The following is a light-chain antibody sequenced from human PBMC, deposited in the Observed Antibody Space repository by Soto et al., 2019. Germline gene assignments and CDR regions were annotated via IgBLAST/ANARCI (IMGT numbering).Light chain of an antibody. CDR3: QSYDRSLSGSV. J-gene: IGLJ2*01. CDR1: SSNIGATYD. Sequence: QSVLTQPPSVSGAPGQRVTISCTGSSSNIGATYDVHWYQHLPGTAPKLLIYGNSNRPSGVPDRFSGSKSGTSASLAITGLQAEDEADYYCQSYDRSLSGSVFGGGTKLTVL. V-gene: IGLV1-40*01. CDR2: GNS.